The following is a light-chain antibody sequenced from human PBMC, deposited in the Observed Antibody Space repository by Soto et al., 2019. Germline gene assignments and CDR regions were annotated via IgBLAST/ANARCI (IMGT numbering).Light chain of an antibody. CDR2: GAS. Sequence: EIVLTQSPGTLSLSPGERATLSCRASQSVSSSYLAWYQQKPGQAPRLLIYGASSRATGIPDRFSGSGSGTDFTLTISRLEAEDFAGYYCQQYCSSEVTFGPWTKVDIK. V-gene: IGKV3-20*01. J-gene: IGKJ3*01. CDR1: QSVSSSY. CDR3: QQYCSSEVT.